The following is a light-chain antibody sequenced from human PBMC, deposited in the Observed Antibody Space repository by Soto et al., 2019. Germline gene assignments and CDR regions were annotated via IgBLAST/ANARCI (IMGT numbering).Light chain of an antibody. J-gene: IGKJ3*01. V-gene: IGKV1-33*01. Sequence: DIQMTQSPSSLSASVGDRVTITGQASQVISNYLNWYQQKPGQAPKLLIYDASNVQTGVHSRYSGSGSATDFTFTISSLQPEDIATYYCQQYDNLPPFTFGPGTKVDIK. CDR1: QVISNY. CDR2: DAS. CDR3: QQYDNLPPFT.